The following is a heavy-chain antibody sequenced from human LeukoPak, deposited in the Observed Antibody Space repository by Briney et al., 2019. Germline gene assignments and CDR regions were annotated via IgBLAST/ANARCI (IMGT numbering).Heavy chain of an antibody. CDR2: ISSSSSTI. Sequence: GGSLRLSCAASGFTFSSYSMNWVRQAPGKGLEWVSYISSSSSTIYYADSVKGRFTISRDNAKNSLYLQMNGLRAEDTAVYYCAREVTWLATGFDYWGQGTLVTVSS. CDR3: AREVTWLATGFDY. CDR1: GFTFSSYS. J-gene: IGHJ4*02. V-gene: IGHV3-48*01. D-gene: IGHD6-19*01.